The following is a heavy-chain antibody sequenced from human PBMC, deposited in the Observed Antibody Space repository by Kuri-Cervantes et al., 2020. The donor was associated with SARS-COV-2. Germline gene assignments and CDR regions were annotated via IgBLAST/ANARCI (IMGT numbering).Heavy chain of an antibody. V-gene: IGHV1-18*04. Sequence: ASVKVSCNASGYTFTSYYMHWVRQAPGQGLEWMGWISAYNGSTNYAQKLQGRVTMTTDTSTSTAYMELRSLRSDDTAVYYCARDRSRGFPLGVDYWGQGTLVTVSS. CDR1: GYTFTSYY. D-gene: IGHD3-10*01. CDR2: ISAYNGST. J-gene: IGHJ4*02. CDR3: ARDRSRGFPLGVDY.